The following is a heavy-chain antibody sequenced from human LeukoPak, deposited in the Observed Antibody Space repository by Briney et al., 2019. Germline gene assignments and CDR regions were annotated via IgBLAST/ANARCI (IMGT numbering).Heavy chain of an antibody. D-gene: IGHD3-10*01. CDR1: GFTFSSYS. Sequence: PGGSLRLSCAASGFTFSSYSMNWVRQAPGKGLEWVSYISSSSSTIYYADSVKGRFTISRDNAKNSLYLQMNSLRAEDTAVYYCARERPLLWLGGSEFDTWGQGTMVTVSS. J-gene: IGHJ3*02. V-gene: IGHV3-48*01. CDR3: ARERPLLWLGGSEFDT. CDR2: ISSSSSTI.